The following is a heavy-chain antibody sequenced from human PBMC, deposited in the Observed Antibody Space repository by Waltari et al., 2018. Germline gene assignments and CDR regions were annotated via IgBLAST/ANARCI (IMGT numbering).Heavy chain of an antibody. J-gene: IGHJ4*02. CDR3: AREGIVGEKTIVDY. CDR1: GYSFTNYA. D-gene: IGHD1-26*01. CDR2: INTNTGSP. V-gene: IGHV7-4-1*02. Sequence: QVQLVQSGSQFKEPGTSVRVSCKASGYSFTNYAMNWVRQAPGQGLEWMGWINTNTGSPTYAQDFTGRFVSFDTSVSTTYLQINGLRAEDTAVYFCAREGIVGEKTIVDYWGQGTLVTVS.